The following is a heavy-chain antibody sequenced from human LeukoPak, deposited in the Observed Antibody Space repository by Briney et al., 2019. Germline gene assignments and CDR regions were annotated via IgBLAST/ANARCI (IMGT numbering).Heavy chain of an antibody. CDR1: GFTFSSHW. V-gene: IGHV3-74*01. J-gene: IGHJ4*02. D-gene: IGHD3-3*01. CDR3: ANSLHYDFWSGYLI. Sequence: GGSLRLSCAASGFTFSSHWMHWVRQAPGKGLVWVSRINSDGSSISYADSVKGRFTISRDNAKNTLYLQMNSLRAEDTAVYYCANSLHYDFWSGYLIWGQGTLVTVSS. CDR2: INSDGSSI.